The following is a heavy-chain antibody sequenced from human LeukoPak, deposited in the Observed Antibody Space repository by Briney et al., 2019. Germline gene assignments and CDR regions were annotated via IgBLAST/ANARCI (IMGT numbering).Heavy chain of an antibody. CDR2: INPSGGST. V-gene: IGHV1-46*01. Sequence: ASVKVSCKPSGHTFTGYYMHWGRQAPGQGLEWMGIINPSGGSTSYAQKVQGRVTMARVTSTSTVYMELSSLRSEDTAIYYCARVGCGGDCYADAFDIWGQGTMVTVSS. J-gene: IGHJ3*02. CDR1: GHTFTGYY. D-gene: IGHD2-21*02. CDR3: ARVGCGGDCYADAFDI.